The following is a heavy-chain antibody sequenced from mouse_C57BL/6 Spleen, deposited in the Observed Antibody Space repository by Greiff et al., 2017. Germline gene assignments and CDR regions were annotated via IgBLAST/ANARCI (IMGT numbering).Heavy chain of an antibody. CDR3: AKMDYDPYYAMDY. V-gene: IGHV2-5*01. CDR2: IWRGGST. Sequence: VQLQQSGPGLVQPSQSLSITCTVSGFSLTSYGVHWVRQSPGKGLEWLGVIWRGGSTDYNAAFMSRLSITKDNSKSQVFFKMNSLQADDTAIYYCAKMDYDPYYAMDYWGQGTSVTVSS. CDR1: GFSLTSYG. J-gene: IGHJ4*01. D-gene: IGHD2-4*01.